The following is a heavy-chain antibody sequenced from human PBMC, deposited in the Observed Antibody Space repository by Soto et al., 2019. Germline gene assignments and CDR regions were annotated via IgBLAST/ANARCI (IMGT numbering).Heavy chain of an antibody. Sequence: QVQLQESGPGLVKASETLSLTCTVSGGSINSYYWSWIRQPAGKGLEWIGRIDSSGNTNYNPSLRSRVTMSVDTSKKQFSLKLTSVTAADTAIYYFARYSSDWFQTEGLDVWGQGTTVTVSS. CDR3: ARYSSDWFQTEGLDV. CDR2: IDSSGNT. CDR1: GGSINSYY. V-gene: IGHV4-4*07. J-gene: IGHJ6*02. D-gene: IGHD6-13*01.